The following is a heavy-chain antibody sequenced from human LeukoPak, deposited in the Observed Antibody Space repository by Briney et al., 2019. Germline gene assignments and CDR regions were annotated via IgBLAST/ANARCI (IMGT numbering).Heavy chain of an antibody. CDR3: ARLEDVRVSMVPGLMMTPPYFDP. CDR1: GASITTDSYY. V-gene: IGHV4-61*01. J-gene: IGHJ5*02. CDR2: IYPSGGT. Sequence: SETLSLTCTVSGASITTDSYYWSWIRQPPGKGLEWIGYIYPSGGTSYNPSLQSRVTISVDTSKNQFPLRLSSVTAADTAVYYCARLEDVRVSMVPGLMMTPPYFDPWGQGTLVTVSS. D-gene: IGHD3-10*01.